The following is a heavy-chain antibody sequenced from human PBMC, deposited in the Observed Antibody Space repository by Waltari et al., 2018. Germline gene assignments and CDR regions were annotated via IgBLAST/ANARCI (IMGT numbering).Heavy chain of an antibody. CDR1: GGSIDTPNNY. V-gene: IGHV4-39*01. CDR3: ATYIGASVGTAAFDV. J-gene: IGHJ3*01. CDR2: ISYAGTT. Sequence: QLQLQESGPGPVKPSETLSLTCNVYGGSIDTPNNYWSWIRQPPGQGLEWNGTISYAGTTYTNPSLRSRLTMSRDTSKNQLSLTLGSTTAADTAVYYCATYIGASVGTAAFDVWGQGTMVTVSS. D-gene: IGHD5-12*01.